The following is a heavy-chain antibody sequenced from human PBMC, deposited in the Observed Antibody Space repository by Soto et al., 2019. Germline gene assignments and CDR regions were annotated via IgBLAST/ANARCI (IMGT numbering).Heavy chain of an antibody. CDR3: ARRRGGSGWPFDY. V-gene: IGHV4-34*01. D-gene: IGHD6-19*01. J-gene: IGHJ4*02. CDR1: GESFSGYY. CDR2: INHSGST. Sequence: SETLSLTCAVYGESFSGYYWSWIRQPPGKGLEWIGEINHSGSTNYNPSLKSRVTISVDTSKNQFSLKLSSVTAADTAVYYCARRRGGSGWPFDYWGQGTLVTVSS.